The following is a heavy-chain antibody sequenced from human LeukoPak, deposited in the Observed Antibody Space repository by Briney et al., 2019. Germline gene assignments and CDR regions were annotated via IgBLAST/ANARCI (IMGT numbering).Heavy chain of an antibody. Sequence: ASVKASCKASGYTFTSYYMHWVRQAPGQGLEWMGIINPSGGSTSYAQKFQGRVTMTRDMSTSTVYMELSSLRSEDTAVYYCARDGSSGWYINYWGQGTLVTVSS. CDR2: INPSGGST. D-gene: IGHD6-19*01. CDR3: ARDGSSGWYINY. J-gene: IGHJ4*02. V-gene: IGHV1-46*01. CDR1: GYTFTSYY.